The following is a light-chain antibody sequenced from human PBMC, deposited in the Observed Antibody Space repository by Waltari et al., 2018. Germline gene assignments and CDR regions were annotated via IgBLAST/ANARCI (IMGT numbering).Light chain of an antibody. CDR3: QQCNDWPRT. CDR1: QSVSNN. CDR2: GAS. J-gene: IGKJ1*01. Sequence: EIVMTQSPAILSVSPGERATLSCRASQSVSNNLAWYQQKPGQAPRLLIYGASTRATGVPARFSGSVSGTEFTLNISSLQSEDFAVYYCQQCNDWPRTFGQGTKVEIK. V-gene: IGKV3D-15*01.